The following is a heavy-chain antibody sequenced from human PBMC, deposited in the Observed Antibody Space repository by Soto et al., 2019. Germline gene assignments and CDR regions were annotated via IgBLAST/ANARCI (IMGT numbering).Heavy chain of an antibody. Sequence: QVQLQESGPGLVKPSQTLSLTCTVSGGSISSGGYYWSRIRQHPGKGLEWIGYIYYSGSTYNNPSLKSRVNISVDTSKHQFSLKLSSVTAADTAVYYCAKDSSYGDPDYWGQGTMVTVSS. D-gene: IGHD4-17*01. V-gene: IGHV4-31*03. J-gene: IGHJ4*02. CDR3: AKDSSYGDPDY. CDR2: IYYSGST. CDR1: GGSISSGGYY.